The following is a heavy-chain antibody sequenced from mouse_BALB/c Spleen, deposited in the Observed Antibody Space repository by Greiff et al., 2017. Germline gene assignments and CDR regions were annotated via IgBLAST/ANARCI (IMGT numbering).Heavy chain of an antibody. Sequence: QVQLKQSGAELAKPGASVKMSCKASGYTFTSYWMHWVKQRPGQGLEWIGYINPSTGYTEYNQKFKDKATLTADKSSSTAYMQLSSLTSEDSAVYYCARQLGPPWFAYWGQGTLVTVSA. CDR2: INPSTGYT. D-gene: IGHD3-1*01. J-gene: IGHJ3*01. V-gene: IGHV1-7*01. CDR3: ARQLGPPWFAY. CDR1: GYTFTSYW.